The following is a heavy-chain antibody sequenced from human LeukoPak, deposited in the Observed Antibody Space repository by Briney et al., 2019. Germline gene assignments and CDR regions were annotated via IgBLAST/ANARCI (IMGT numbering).Heavy chain of an antibody. CDR2: IYYSGTT. Sequence: PSQTLSLPCTVSGGSISSGGYSWRWIPQHPARGLASHGYIYYSGTTYNNTSPKGPTPIPVDTSNNQFSQKLSSVTAADTAVYYCARVPLAAGNNWFDPWGQGTLVTVSS. V-gene: IGHV4-31*01. J-gene: IGHJ5*02. CDR3: ARVPLAAGNNWFDP. CDR1: GGSISSGGYS. D-gene: IGHD6-13*01.